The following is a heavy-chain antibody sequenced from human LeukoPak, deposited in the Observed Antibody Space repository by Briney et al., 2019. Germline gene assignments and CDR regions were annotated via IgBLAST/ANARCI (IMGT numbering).Heavy chain of an antibody. D-gene: IGHD2-2*01. CDR2: IYSGGST. CDR1: EFTVSSNY. Sequence: GGSLRLSCAASEFTVSSNYMSWVRQAPGKGLEWVSVIYSGGSTYYADSVKGRFTISRDNSKNTLYLQMNSLRAEDTAVYYCAKVAYCSSTSCYENWFDPWGQGTLVTVSS. J-gene: IGHJ5*02. CDR3: AKVAYCSSTSCYENWFDP. V-gene: IGHV3-53*05.